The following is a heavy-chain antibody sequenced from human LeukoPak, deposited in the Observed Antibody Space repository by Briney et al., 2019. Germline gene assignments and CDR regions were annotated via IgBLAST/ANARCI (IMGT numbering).Heavy chain of an antibody. CDR1: GGTITRYY. Sequence: SETLSLTCSVSGGTITRYYWSWIRQPPGKGLEWIGYIYYSGSTIYNPSLKSRATISVDTSKNKFSLKLSSVTAADTAVYYCARGDYDSSGYTPTFDYWGQGALATASS. V-gene: IGHV4-59*01. D-gene: IGHD3-22*01. CDR3: ARGDYDSSGYTPTFDY. CDR2: IYYSGST. J-gene: IGHJ4*02.